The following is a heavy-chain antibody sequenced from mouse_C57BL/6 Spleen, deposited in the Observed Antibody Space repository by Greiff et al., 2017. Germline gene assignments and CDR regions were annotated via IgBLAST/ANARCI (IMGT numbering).Heavy chain of an antibody. Sequence: QVHVKQSGAELVKPGASVKMSCKASGYTFTTYPIEWMKQNHGKSLEWIGNFHPYNDDAKYNEKFKGKATLTVEKSSSSVYLELSRLTADDAAVYYCATGTYAMYYWGQGTSVTVSS. CDR1: GYTFTTYP. D-gene: IGHD4-1*01. V-gene: IGHV1-47*01. CDR3: ATGTYAMYY. J-gene: IGHJ4*01. CDR2: FHPYNDDA.